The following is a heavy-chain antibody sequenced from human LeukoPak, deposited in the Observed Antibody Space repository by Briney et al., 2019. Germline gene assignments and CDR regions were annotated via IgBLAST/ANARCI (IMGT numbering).Heavy chain of an antibody. V-gene: IGHV6-1*01. CDR1: GDSVSSNSAA. CDR2: TYYRSKWYN. J-gene: IGHJ4*02. D-gene: IGHD3-16*02. Sequence: SQTLSLTCAISGDSVSSNSAAWNWIRQSPSRGLEWLGRTYYRSKWYNDYAVSVKSRITINPDTSKNQFSLQLNSVTPEDTAVYYCARVMITFGGVIAGLYYLDYWGQGTLVTVSS. CDR3: ARVMITFGGVIAGLYYLDY.